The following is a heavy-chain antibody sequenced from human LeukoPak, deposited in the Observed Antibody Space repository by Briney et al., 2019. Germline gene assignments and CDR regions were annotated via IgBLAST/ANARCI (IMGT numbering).Heavy chain of an antibody. CDR3: ARSPLSYYYYYMDV. CDR2: ISGSGGTA. J-gene: IGHJ6*03. CDR1: GFTFSIYA. V-gene: IGHV3-23*01. Sequence: GGSLRLSCAASGFTFSIYAMSWVRQAPGKGLEWVSAISGSGGTAYYADSVKGRFTISRDNSRNTLYLQMNSLRAEDTAVYYCARSPLSYYYYYMDVWGKGTTVTVSS.